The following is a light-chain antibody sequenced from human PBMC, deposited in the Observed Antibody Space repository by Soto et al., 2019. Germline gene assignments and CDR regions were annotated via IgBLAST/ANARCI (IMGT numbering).Light chain of an antibody. J-gene: IGLJ3*02. CDR3: QTWGTGPV. CDR1: SGHSSYA. CDR2: VNSDGSH. Sequence: QLVLTQSPSASASLGASVKLTCTLSSGHSSYAIAWHQQQPEKGPRYLMKVNSDGSHSKGDGIPDRFSGSSSGAERYLTISSLQSDDEADYYCQTWGTGPVVGGGTKVTVL. V-gene: IGLV4-69*01.